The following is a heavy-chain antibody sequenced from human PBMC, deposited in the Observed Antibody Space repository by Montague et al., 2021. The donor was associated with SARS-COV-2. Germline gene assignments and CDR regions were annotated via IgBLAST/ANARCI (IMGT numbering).Heavy chain of an antibody. D-gene: IGHD6-13*01. CDR1: GGSISSSSYY. CDR2: MDYSGST. J-gene: IGHJ6*02. Sequence: SETLSLTCTVSGGSISSSSYYWGWIRQPPGKGLEWIGSMDYSGSTYYXSSLKSRVTISVDTSKNQFSLKLSSVTAADTAVYYCARVGRQQLVRLSGMDVWGQGTTVTVSS. CDR3: ARVGRQQLVRLSGMDV. V-gene: IGHV4-39*07.